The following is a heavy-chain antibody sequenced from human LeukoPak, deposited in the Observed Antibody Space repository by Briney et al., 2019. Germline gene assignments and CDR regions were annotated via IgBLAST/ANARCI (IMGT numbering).Heavy chain of an antibody. CDR1: GYTFTSYD. D-gene: IGHD6-19*01. Sequence: ASVTVSCKASGYTFTSYDINWVRQATGQGLEWMGWMNPNSGNTGYAQKFQGRVTMTRNTSISTAYMELSSLRSEDTAVYYCARGVAVAGTEFDYWGQGTLVTVSS. CDR2: MNPNSGNT. CDR3: ARGVAVAGTEFDY. V-gene: IGHV1-8*01. J-gene: IGHJ4*02.